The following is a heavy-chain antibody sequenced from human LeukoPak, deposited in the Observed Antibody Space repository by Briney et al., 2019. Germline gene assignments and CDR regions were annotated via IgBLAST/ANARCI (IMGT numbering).Heavy chain of an antibody. Sequence: PGGSLRLSCADSGFTFSGYWMNWARQAPGKGLEWVANINQNGGEKYYVDSVKGRFTISRDNGKNSLYLQMNSLRAEDTAVYYCARDPESNWGWDLDYWGQGTLVTVSS. CDR3: ARDPESNWGWDLDY. CDR1: GFTFSGYW. J-gene: IGHJ4*02. CDR2: INQNGGEK. D-gene: IGHD7-27*01. V-gene: IGHV3-7*01.